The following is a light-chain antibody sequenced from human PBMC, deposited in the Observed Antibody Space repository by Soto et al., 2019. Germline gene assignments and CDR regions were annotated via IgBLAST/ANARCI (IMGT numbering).Light chain of an antibody. CDR2: NDD. V-gene: IGLV1-44*01. CDR3: STWDGSLTGWV. CDR1: SSNIGSDT. Sequence: QSVLTQPPSVSGTPGLRVTISCSGGSSNIGSDTVNWYQQLPGAAPKLLIFNDDQRPSGVPDRFSGSRSGTSASLVISGLQSDDEADYFCSTWDGSLTGWVFGGGTKVTVL. J-gene: IGLJ3*02.